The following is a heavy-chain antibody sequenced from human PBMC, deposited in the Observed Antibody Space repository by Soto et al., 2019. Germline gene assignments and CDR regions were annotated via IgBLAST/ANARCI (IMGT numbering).Heavy chain of an antibody. CDR1: GFTFSSYA. J-gene: IGHJ4*02. Sequence: PGGSLRLSCAASGFTFSSYAMHWVRQATGKGLEWVAVISYDGSNKYYADSVKGRFTISRDNSKNTLYLQMNSLRAEDTAVYYSARESENIAAAGTLDYWGQGTLVTVSS. CDR2: ISYDGSNK. D-gene: IGHD6-13*01. V-gene: IGHV3-30-3*01. CDR3: ARESENIAAAGTLDY.